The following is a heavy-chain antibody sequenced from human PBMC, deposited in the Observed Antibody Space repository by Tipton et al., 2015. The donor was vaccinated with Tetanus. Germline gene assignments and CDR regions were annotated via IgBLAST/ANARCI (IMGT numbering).Heavy chain of an antibody. CDR2: INHSGST. Sequence: TLSLTCAVSGGSFSDYFRSWVRQPPGKGLEWIGEINHSGSTNYNPSLKSRVIIPIDTSKNQFSLKLSSVTAADTGVYYCARHQSGYFTPFDYWGQGNLVTVSS. J-gene: IGHJ4*02. V-gene: IGHV4-34*01. D-gene: IGHD3-3*01. CDR3: ARHQSGYFTPFDY. CDR1: GGSFSDYF.